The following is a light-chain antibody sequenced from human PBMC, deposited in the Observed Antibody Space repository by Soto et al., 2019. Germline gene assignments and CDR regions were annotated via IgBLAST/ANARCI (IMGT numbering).Light chain of an antibody. CDR2: GAS. CDR1: QSVSSN. Sequence: EIVMTQSPATLSVSPEERATLSCRASQSVSSNLAWYQQKPGQAPRLLIYGASTRATGIPARFSGSGSGTEFTLTISSLQSEDFAVYYCQQYNNWRGTFGQGTKVDIK. CDR3: QQYNNWRGT. J-gene: IGKJ1*01. V-gene: IGKV3-15*01.